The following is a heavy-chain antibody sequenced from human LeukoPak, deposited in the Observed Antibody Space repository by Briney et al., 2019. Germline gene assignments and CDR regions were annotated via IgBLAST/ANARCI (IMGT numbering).Heavy chain of an antibody. V-gene: IGHV3-23*01. CDR2: ASGDGSYT. J-gene: IGHJ4*02. Sequence: GGSLRLSCAASGFTFSDYAMSWVRQAPGKGLEWVSMASGDGSYTRYADSVQGRFTVSRDNYKNTVYLQMTGLRVEDTAIYFCARDKRGGSDYVYFDYWGQGTPVTVSS. D-gene: IGHD4-17*01. CDR1: GFTFSDYA. CDR3: ARDKRGGSDYVYFDY.